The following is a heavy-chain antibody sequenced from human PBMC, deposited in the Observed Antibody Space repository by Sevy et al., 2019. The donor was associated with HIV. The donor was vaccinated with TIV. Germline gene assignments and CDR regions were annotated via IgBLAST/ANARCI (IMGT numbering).Heavy chain of an antibody. Sequence: GGSLRLSCAASGFTFSSYGMHWVRQAPGKGLEWVALIWYDGGNKYYADSVKGRFTISRDNSKNTMYLQMNSLRAEDTAVYYCAKGANCFGLGSNPNLDYWGQGTLVTVSS. CDR3: AKGANCFGLGSNPNLDY. CDR1: GFTFSSYG. CDR2: IWYDGGNK. J-gene: IGHJ4*02. D-gene: IGHD3-10*01. V-gene: IGHV3-33*06.